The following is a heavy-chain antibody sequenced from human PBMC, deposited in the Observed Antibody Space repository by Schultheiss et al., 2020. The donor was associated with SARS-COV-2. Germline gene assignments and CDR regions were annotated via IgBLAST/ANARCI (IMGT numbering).Heavy chain of an antibody. CDR3: ARAKGYGSAFDI. CDR1: GFTFSSYA. D-gene: IGHD3-10*01. J-gene: IGHJ3*02. V-gene: IGHV3-9*01. Sequence: GGSLRLSCAASGFTFSSYAMHWVRQAPGKGLEWVSGISWNSGSIDYADSVKGRFTISRDNAKNSLYLQMNSLRAEDTAVYYCARAKGYGSAFDIWGQGTMVTVSS. CDR2: ISWNSGSI.